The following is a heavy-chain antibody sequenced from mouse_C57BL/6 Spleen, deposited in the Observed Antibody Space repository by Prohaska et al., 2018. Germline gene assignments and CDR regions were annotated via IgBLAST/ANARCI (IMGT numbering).Heavy chain of an antibody. Sequence: QVQLQQSGAELVKPGASVKISCKASGYAFSSYWMNWVKQRPEKGLEWIGQIYPGDGDTNYNGKFKGKATLTADKSSSTAYMQLSSLTSEDSAVYFCARERDGNYDYFDYWGQGTTLTVSS. CDR1: GYAFSSYW. V-gene: IGHV1-80*01. CDR2: IYPGDGDT. D-gene: IGHD2-1*01. CDR3: ARERDGNYDYFDY. J-gene: IGHJ2*01.